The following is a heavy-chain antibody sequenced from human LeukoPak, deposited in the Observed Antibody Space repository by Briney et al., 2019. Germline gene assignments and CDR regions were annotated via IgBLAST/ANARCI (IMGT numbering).Heavy chain of an antibody. J-gene: IGHJ4*02. CDR2: ISAYNGNT. CDR1: GYTFTSYG. V-gene: IGHV1-18*01. Sequence: ASVKASCKASGYTFTSYGISWVRQAPGQGLEWMGWISAYNGNTNYAQKLQGRVTMTTDTSTSTAYMELRSLRSDDTAVYYCARPGDAAAAGLLFDYWGQGTLVTVSS. D-gene: IGHD6-13*01. CDR3: ARPGDAAAAGLLFDY.